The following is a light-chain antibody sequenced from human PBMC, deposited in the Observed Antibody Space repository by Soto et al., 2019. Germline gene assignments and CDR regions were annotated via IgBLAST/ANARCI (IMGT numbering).Light chain of an antibody. Sequence: QSALTQPRSVSGSPGQSVTISCTGTSSDVGAYNYVSWYQQHPGRAPNVIIYEVNERPSGVPDRFSGSKSGNTASLTISGLQAEDEADYYCCSHAGSSTWVFGGGTKPTVX. CDR3: CSHAGSSTWV. CDR2: EVN. CDR1: SSDVGAYNY. J-gene: IGLJ3*02. V-gene: IGLV2-11*01.